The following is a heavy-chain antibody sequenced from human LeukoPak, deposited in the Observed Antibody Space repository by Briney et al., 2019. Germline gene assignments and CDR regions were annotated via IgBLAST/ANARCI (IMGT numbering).Heavy chain of an antibody. J-gene: IGHJ5*02. CDR3: ARGNYYDSSGYYLANWFDP. D-gene: IGHD3-22*01. V-gene: IGHV4-39*07. Sequence: SETLSLTCTVSGGSISSSSYYWAWIRQPPGKGLEWIGSIYYSGNTYYKSSLKSRVTIAVDTSKNQFSLKLNSVTAADTAVYYCARGNYYDSSGYYLANWFDPWGQGTLVTVSS. CDR1: GGSISSSSYY. CDR2: IYYSGNT.